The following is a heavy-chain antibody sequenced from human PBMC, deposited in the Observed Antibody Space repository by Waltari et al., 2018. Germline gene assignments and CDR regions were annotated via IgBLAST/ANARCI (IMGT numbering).Heavy chain of an antibody. D-gene: IGHD3-22*01. CDR1: GFTFSSYG. CDR2: ISYDGINK. V-gene: IGHV3-30*18. CDR3: AKDLNYYDSSGYDY. Sequence: QVQLVESGGGVVQPGRSLRLSCAASGFTFSSYGMHWVRQAPGKGLEWVAVISYDGINKYYADAVKGRFTSSRDNSKNTLYLQMNSLRAEDTAVYYCAKDLNYYDSSGYDYWGQGTLVTVSS. J-gene: IGHJ4*02.